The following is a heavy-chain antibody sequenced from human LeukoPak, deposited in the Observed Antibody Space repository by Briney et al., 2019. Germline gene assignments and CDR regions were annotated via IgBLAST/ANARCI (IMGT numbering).Heavy chain of an antibody. CDR1: GGSFSGYY. D-gene: IGHD1-26*01. V-gene: IGHV4-34*01. CDR3: ARDQETCSGSYLGYFDY. J-gene: IGHJ4*02. CDR2: INHSGST. Sequence: SVTLSLTCAVYGGSFSGYYWSWIRQPPGKGLEWIGEINHSGSTNYNPFLKSRVTISVDTSKNQYSLKLSSVTAEDTAVYYGARDQETCSGSYLGYFDYWGQGTLVTVSS.